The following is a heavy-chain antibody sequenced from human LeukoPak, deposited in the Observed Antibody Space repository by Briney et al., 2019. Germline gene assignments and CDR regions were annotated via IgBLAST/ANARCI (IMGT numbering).Heavy chain of an antibody. D-gene: IGHD3-3*02. Sequence: PSETLSLTCTVSGGSISSYYWSWIRQLPGKGLEWIGYIYYSGSTNYNPSLKSRVTISVDTSKNQFSLKLSSVTAADTAVYYCATSPRRALANWFDPWGQETLVTVSS. CDR3: ATSPRRALANWFDP. V-gene: IGHV4-59*01. J-gene: IGHJ5*02. CDR1: GGSISSYY. CDR2: IYYSGST.